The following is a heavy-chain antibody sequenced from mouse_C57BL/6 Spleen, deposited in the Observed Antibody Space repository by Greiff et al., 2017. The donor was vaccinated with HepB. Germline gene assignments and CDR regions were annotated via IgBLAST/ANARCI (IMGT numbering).Heavy chain of an antibody. D-gene: IGHD1-1*01. CDR3: ARGGSSLYYYAMDY. CDR2: ISDGGSYT. Sequence: EVKVEESGGGLVKPGGSLKLSCAASGFTFSSYAMSWVRQTPEKRLEWVATISDGGSYTYYPDNVKGRLTISRDNAKNNLYLQMSHLKSEDTAMYYCARGGSSLYYYAMDYWGQGTSVTVSS. J-gene: IGHJ4*01. CDR1: GFTFSSYA. V-gene: IGHV5-4*03.